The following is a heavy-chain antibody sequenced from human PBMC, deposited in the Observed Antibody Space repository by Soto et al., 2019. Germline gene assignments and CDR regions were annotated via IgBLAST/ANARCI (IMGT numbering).Heavy chain of an antibody. J-gene: IGHJ5*02. CDR2: ISGSGGST. V-gene: IGHV3-23*01. D-gene: IGHD2-2*01. CDR1: GFTFSSYA. CDR3: AKNSLVPAATLRPNWFDP. Sequence: PGGSLRLSCAASGFTFSSYAMSWVRQAPGKGLEWVSAISGSGGSTYYADSVKGRFTISRDNSKNTLYLQMNSLRAEDTAVYYCAKNSLVPAATLRPNWFDPWGQGTLVTVSS.